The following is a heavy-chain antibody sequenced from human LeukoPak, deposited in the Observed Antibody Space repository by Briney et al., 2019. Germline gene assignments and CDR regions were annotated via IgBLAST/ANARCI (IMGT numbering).Heavy chain of an antibody. D-gene: IGHD2-2*01. CDR2: INHSGST. Sequence: SEPLSLTCAVYGGSFSGYYWSWIRQPPGKGLEWIGEINHSGSTNYNPSLKSRVTISVDTSKNQFSLKLSSVTAADTAVYYCARVVPAAAKDHWGQGTLVTVSS. V-gene: IGHV4-34*01. J-gene: IGHJ4*02. CDR3: ARVVPAAAKDH. CDR1: GGSFSGYY.